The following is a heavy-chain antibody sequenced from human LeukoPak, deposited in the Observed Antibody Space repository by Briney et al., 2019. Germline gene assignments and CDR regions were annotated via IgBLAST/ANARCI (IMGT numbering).Heavy chain of an antibody. CDR1: GGSISSYY. V-gene: IGHV4-59*01. CDR3: ARGPQYYYDSSGYYY. D-gene: IGHD3-22*01. Sequence: SETLSLTCTVSGGSISSYYWNWIRQPPGKGLEWSGYIYYSGSTNYNPSLKSRVTISVDTSKNQFSLKLSSVTAADTAVYYCARGPQYYYDSSGYYYWGQGTLVTVSS. J-gene: IGHJ4*02. CDR2: IYYSGST.